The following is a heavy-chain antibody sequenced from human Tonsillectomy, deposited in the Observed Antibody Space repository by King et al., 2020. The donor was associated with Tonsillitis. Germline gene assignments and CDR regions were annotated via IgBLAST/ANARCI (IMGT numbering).Heavy chain of an antibody. J-gene: IGHJ4*02. CDR2: IFYSGST. CDR1: GGSISSSNYY. V-gene: IGHV4-39*01. Sequence: LQLQESGPGLVKPSETLSLTCTVSGGSISSSNYYWGWIRQLPGKGLAWIGSIFYSGSTYYNPSLMSRVTISVDTSKNQFSLKLSSVTAADTAVYFCATRGGDYAAYYFDYRGQGSLVTVSS. D-gene: IGHD4-17*01. CDR3: ATRGGDYAAYYFDY.